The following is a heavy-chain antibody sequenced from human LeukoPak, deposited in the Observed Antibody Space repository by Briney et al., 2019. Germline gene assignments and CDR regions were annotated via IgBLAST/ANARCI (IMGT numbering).Heavy chain of an antibody. J-gene: IGHJ6*03. V-gene: IGHV4-31*03. CDR2: IYYSGST. Sequence: SETLSLTCTVSGGSISSGGYYWIWIRQHPGKGLEWIGYIYYSGSTYYNPSLKTRVNMSVDTSKNQFSLKLSSVTAADTAVYYCAREIEDYCYYMDVWGKGTTVTVSS. CDR1: GGSISSGGYY. CDR3: AREIEDYCYYMDV.